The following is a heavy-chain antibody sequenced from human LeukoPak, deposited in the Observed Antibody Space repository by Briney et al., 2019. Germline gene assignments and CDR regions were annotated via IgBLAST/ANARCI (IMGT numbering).Heavy chain of an antibody. J-gene: IGHJ4*02. CDR2: IFHSGST. CDR1: GDSIFSTTYY. D-gene: IGHD6-25*01. V-gene: IGHV4-39*01. CDR3: ARLYQGKRPPDY. Sequence: PSETLSLTCTVSGDSIFSTTYYWGWIRQPPGKGLEWIGSIFHSGSTYYNPSLKSRVTISVDTSRNQLSLRLRSVTAADTAVYYCARLYQGKRPPDYWGQGTLVTVSS.